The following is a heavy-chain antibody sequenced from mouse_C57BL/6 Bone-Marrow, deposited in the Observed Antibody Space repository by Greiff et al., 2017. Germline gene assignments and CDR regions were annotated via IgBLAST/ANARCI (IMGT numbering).Heavy chain of an antibody. CDR1: GYTFTSYW. CDR2: IDPSDSYT. J-gene: IGHJ2*01. V-gene: IGHV1-50*01. Sequence: QVQLQQPGAELVKPGASVKLSCKASGYTFTSYWMQWVKQRPGQGLEWIGEIDPSDSYTNYKPKFKGKATLTVDTSSSTAYMQPSSLTSEDSAVYYCAGDFDYWGQGTTLTVSS. CDR3: AGDFDY.